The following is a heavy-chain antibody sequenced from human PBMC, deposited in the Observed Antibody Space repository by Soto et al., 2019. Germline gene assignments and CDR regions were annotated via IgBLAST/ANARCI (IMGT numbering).Heavy chain of an antibody. CDR3: ARQGMITRHEYGMEV. D-gene: IGHD3-16*01. CDR1: GYSFTSYW. CDR2: IDPSDSYT. V-gene: IGHV5-10-1*01. J-gene: IGHJ6*02. Sequence: PGESLKISCKGSGYSFTSYWISWVRQMPGKGLEWMGRIDPSDSYTNYSPSFQGHVTISADKSISTAYLQWSSLKASDTAMYYCARQGMITRHEYGMEVWGQGTTVTVSS.